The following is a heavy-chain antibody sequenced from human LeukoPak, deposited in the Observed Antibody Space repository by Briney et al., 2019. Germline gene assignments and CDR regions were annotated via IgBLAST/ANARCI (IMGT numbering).Heavy chain of an antibody. V-gene: IGHV3-30-3*01. CDR3: ARDPLDSSGYYYGGSFDY. D-gene: IGHD3-22*01. CDR2: TSSDGSNK. CDR1: GFTFSRYA. Sequence: GGSLRLSCAASGFTFSRYAMHWVRQAPGKGLEWVAVTSSDGSNKDYADSVKGRFTISRDNSKNTLYLQMSSLRAEDTAVYYCARDPLDSSGYYYGGSFDYWGQGTLVTVSS. J-gene: IGHJ4*02.